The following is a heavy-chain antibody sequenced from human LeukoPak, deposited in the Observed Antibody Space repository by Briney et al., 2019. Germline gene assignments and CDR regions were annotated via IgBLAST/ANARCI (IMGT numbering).Heavy chain of an antibody. CDR3: ARVYYYGSGSYSYYYGMDV. D-gene: IGHD3-10*01. Sequence: GGSLRLSCAASAFTFRTYGMHWVRQAPGKGLEWVAVISFDANNKYYADSVKGRFTISRDNSKNTLYLQMNSLRAEDTAVYYCARVYYYGSGSYSYYYGMDVWGQGTTVTVSS. V-gene: IGHV3-30*03. CDR1: AFTFRTYG. J-gene: IGHJ6*02. CDR2: ISFDANNK.